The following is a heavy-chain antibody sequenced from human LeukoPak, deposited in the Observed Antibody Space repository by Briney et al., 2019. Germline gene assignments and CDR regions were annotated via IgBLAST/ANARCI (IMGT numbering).Heavy chain of an antibody. Sequence: GGSLRLSCAASGFTVSSNYMGWVRQAPGKGLEWVSVIYTDGRTYSSDAMKGRFTLSRDNSKNTMYLQMSSLIAEDTAVYYCARRRAASWSFDSWGQGTLVTVSS. CDR1: GFTVSSNY. CDR2: IYTDGRT. J-gene: IGHJ4*02. D-gene: IGHD6-13*01. V-gene: IGHV3-66*04. CDR3: ARRRAASWSFDS.